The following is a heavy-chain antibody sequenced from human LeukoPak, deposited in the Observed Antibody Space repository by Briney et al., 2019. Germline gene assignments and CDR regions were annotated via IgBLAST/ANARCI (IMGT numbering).Heavy chain of an antibody. CDR3: ARELSEYSSSSVFDY. J-gene: IGHJ4*02. CDR1: GGSFSGYY. D-gene: IGHD6-6*01. V-gene: IGHV4-34*01. Sequence: SETLSLTCAVYGGSFSGYYWSWIRQPPGKGLEWIGEINHSGSTNYNPSLKSRVTISVDTSKNQFSLKLSSVTAADTAVYYCARELSEYSSSSVFDYWGQGTLVTVSS. CDR2: INHSGST.